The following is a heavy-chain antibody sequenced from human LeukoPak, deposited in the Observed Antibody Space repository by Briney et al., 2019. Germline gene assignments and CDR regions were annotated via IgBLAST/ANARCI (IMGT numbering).Heavy chain of an antibody. Sequence: GGSLRLSCAASGFTFDDYAMHWVRHAPGKGLEWVSGISWNSGSIGYADSVKGRFTISRDNAKNSLYLQMNSLRAEDTALYYCAKDNGAYYDSSGHYDYWGQGTLVTVSS. J-gene: IGHJ4*02. D-gene: IGHD3-22*01. V-gene: IGHV3-9*01. CDR2: ISWNSGSI. CDR1: GFTFDDYA. CDR3: AKDNGAYYDSSGHYDY.